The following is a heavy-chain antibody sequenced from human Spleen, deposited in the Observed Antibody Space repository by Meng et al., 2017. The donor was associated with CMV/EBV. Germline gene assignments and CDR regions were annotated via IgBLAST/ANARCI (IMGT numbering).Heavy chain of an antibody. V-gene: IGHV1-18*01. Sequence: ASVKVSCKASGYTSNVYGISWVRQAPGQGLEWVGWISAYYGHTKYAQKLQGRVTMTTDTSTSTLYMQLSSLRSDDTAVYYCARDTAGEYDYWGQGTLVTVSS. CDR2: ISAYYGHT. J-gene: IGHJ4*02. D-gene: IGHD6-13*01. CDR3: ARDTAGEYDY. CDR1: GYTSNVYG.